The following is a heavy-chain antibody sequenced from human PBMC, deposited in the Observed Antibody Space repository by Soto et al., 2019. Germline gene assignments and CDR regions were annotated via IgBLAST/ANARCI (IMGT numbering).Heavy chain of an antibody. CDR2: MSPKTANT. Sequence: GASVKLSCKASGYTFTSYDINWVRQATGQGLEWMGWMSPKTANTGYAQKFQGRVTMTRSTSISTAYMELSSLTSEDTAVYYCTGGPPNWGFDSWGQGTPVTVSS. V-gene: IGHV1-8*01. J-gene: IGHJ5*01. CDR1: GYTFTSYD. D-gene: IGHD7-27*01. CDR3: TGGPPNWGFDS.